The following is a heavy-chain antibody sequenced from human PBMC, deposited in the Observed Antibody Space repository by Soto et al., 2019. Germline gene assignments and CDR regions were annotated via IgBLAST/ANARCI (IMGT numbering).Heavy chain of an antibody. CDR1: GGSISSYY. D-gene: IGHD2-21*02. CDR2: ISYSGST. J-gene: IGHJ3*02. Sequence: QVQLQESGPGLVNPSETLSLTCTVSGGSISSYYWSCIRQPPGKGLEWIWYISYSGSTNYTPSLTSRVTISVDASKNKFSLRLISVTAAEPAVYYCARGVVVTDYDAFDIWGQGTMVTVPS. CDR3: ARGVVVTDYDAFDI. V-gene: IGHV4-59*01.